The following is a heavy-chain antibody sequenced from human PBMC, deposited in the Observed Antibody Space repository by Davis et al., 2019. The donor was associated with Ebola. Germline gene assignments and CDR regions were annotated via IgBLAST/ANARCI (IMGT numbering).Heavy chain of an antibody. CDR1: GFTFSSYA. Sequence: PGGSLRLSCSASGFTFSSYAMHWVRQAPGKGLEYVSAISSNGGSTYYADSVKGRFTISRDNSKNTLYLQMSSLRAEDTAVYYCVKDWDYYDSSGLPYFDYWGQGTLVTVSS. V-gene: IGHV3-64D*06. J-gene: IGHJ4*02. D-gene: IGHD3-22*01. CDR3: VKDWDYYDSSGLPYFDY. CDR2: ISSNGGST.